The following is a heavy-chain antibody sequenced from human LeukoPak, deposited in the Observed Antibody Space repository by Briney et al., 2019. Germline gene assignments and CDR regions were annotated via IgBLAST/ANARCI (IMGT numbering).Heavy chain of an antibody. CDR2: INHSGST. CDR3: ARVKWFGSYYYYYGMDV. Sequence: SETLSLTCAVYGGSFSGYYWSWIRQPPGKGLEWIGEINHSGSTNYNPPLKSRVTISVDTSKNQFSLKLSSVTAADTAVYYCARVKWFGSYYYYYGMDVWGQGTTVTVSS. J-gene: IGHJ6*02. CDR1: GGSFSGYY. V-gene: IGHV4-34*01. D-gene: IGHD3-10*01.